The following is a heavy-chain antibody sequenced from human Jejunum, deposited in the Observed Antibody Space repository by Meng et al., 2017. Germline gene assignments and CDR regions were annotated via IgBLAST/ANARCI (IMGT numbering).Heavy chain of an antibody. CDR3: ARELTGYSSGWTAGLDAMDV. D-gene: IGHD6-19*01. J-gene: IGHJ6*02. V-gene: IGHV1-69*05. CDR1: GGTFSTYI. CDR2: IIPTSGTE. Sequence: SVKVSCKASGGTFSTYIISWVRQAPGHGLEWMGGIIPTSGTENYAQKFQGRVTITTDESTSTAYMDLSSLRSEDTAVYYCARELTGYSSGWTAGLDAMDVWGQGTTVTVSS.